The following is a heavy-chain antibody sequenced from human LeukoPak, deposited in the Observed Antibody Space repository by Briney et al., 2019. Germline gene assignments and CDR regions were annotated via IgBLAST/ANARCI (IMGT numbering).Heavy chain of an antibody. CDR2: IYYSGST. CDR1: GGSISSSSYY. V-gene: IGHV4-39*01. CDR3: ARHIWEQWLVEYYFDY. D-gene: IGHD6-19*01. J-gene: IGHJ4*02. Sequence: PSETLSLNCTVSGGSISSSSYYWGWIRQPPGKGLEWIGSIYYSGSTYYNPSLKSRVTISVDTSKNQFSLKLSSVTAADTAVYYCARHIWEQWLVEYYFDYWGQGTLVTVSS.